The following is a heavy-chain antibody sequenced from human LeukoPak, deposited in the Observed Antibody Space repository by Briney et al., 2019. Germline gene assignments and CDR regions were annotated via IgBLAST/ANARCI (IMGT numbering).Heavy chain of an antibody. J-gene: IGHJ3*02. D-gene: IGHD4-17*01. CDR3: ASPGTTVTTRNAFDI. V-gene: IGHV3-74*01. CDR2: INTDGSST. CDR1: GFTFSSYW. Sequence: GGSLRLSCAASGFTFSSYWMHWVRQAPGKGLVWVSRINTDGSSTYYADSVKGRFTISRDNAENTLYLQMNSLRAEDTAVYYCASPGTTVTTRNAFDIWGQGTMVTVSS.